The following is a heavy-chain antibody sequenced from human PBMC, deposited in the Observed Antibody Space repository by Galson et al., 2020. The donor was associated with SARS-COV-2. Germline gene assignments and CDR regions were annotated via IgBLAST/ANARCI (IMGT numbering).Heavy chain of an antibody. CDR1: GFTFSSYG. J-gene: IGHJ6*02. Sequence: GGSLRLSCAASGFTFSSYGMHWVRQAPGKGLEWVAVIWYDGSNKYYADSVKGRFTISRDNSKNTLYLQMNSLRAEDTAVYYCARDGWAGSYYDFWSGYYNGMDVWGQGTTVTVSS. V-gene: IGHV3-33*01. CDR2: IWYDGSNK. CDR3: ARDGWAGSYYDFWSGYYNGMDV. D-gene: IGHD3-3*01.